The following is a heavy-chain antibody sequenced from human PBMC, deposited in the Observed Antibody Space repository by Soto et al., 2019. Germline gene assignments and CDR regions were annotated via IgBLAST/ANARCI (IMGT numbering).Heavy chain of an antibody. CDR1: GYTFTFYW. V-gene: IGHV5-51*01. J-gene: IGHJ4*02. D-gene: IGHD4-17*01. Sequence: PGESLKISCQVSGYTFTFYWIGWVRQMPGKGLEWMGIIYPSDSDTRYSPSFQGQVTISADQSINTAYLQWDSLKASDTAIYYCARPANTVADHFDLWGQGTPVTVSS. CDR2: IYPSDSDT. CDR3: ARPANTVADHFDL.